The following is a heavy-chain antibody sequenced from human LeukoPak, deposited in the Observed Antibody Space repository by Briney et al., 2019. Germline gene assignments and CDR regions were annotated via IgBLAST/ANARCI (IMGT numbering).Heavy chain of an antibody. CDR2: IYSAGDT. CDR3: ATRSRYYYF. CDR1: GFTVSSNY. D-gene: IGHD2/OR15-2a*01. J-gene: IGHJ4*01. V-gene: IGHV3-53*01. Sequence: PGGSLRLSCTASGFTVSSNYMSWVRQAPGKGLEWVSVIYSAGDTYYADSVKGRFTISRDNSKNTLYLRMNSLRAEDTAVYYCATRSRYYYFWGHGTLVTVSS.